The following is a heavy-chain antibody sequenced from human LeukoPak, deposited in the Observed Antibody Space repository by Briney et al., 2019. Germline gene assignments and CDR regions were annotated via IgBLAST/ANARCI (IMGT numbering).Heavy chain of an antibody. V-gene: IGHV4-31*03. Sequence: LSLTCTVSGGSISSGGYYRSWIRQHPGKGLEWIGYIYYSGSTYYNPSLKSRVTISVDTSKNQFSLKLSPVTAADTAVYYCARTYGDYGGWFDPWGQGTLVTVSS. CDR3: ARTYGDYGGWFDP. CDR2: IYYSGST. D-gene: IGHD4-17*01. CDR1: GGSISSGGYY. J-gene: IGHJ5*02.